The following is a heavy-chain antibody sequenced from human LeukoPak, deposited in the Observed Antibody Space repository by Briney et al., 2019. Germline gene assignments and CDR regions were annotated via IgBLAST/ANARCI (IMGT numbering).Heavy chain of an antibody. CDR2: ISAYNGNT. Sequence: ASVKVSCKASGYTFPSFGISWVRQAPGQGLEWMGWISAYNGNTNYAQKLQGRVTMTTDTSTSTAYMELRSLRSDDTAVYYCARPRYYDSSGYYYYYYYMDVWGKGTTVTVSS. V-gene: IGHV1-18*01. J-gene: IGHJ6*03. CDR1: GYTFPSFG. D-gene: IGHD3-22*01. CDR3: ARPRYYDSSGYYYYYYYMDV.